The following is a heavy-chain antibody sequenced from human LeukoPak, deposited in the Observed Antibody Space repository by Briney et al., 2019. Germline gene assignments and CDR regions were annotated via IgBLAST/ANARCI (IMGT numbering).Heavy chain of an antibody. J-gene: IGHJ5*02. CDR3: ARDAVVVPSRGNWFDP. CDR2: INPSGGGA. V-gene: IGHV1-46*01. Sequence: ASVKVSCKASGYTFASSYIHWVRQAPGQGLEWMGVINPSGGGAMYAQKFQDRVTMTRNTSTSTVYMELSSLTSEDTAVYYCARDAVVVPSRGNWFDPWGQGTLVIVSS. D-gene: IGHD2-21*01. CDR1: GYTFASSY.